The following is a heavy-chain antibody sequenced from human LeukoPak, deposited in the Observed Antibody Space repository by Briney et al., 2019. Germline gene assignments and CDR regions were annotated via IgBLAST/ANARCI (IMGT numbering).Heavy chain of an antibody. J-gene: IGHJ3*02. Sequence: ASVTVSCKASGGTFSSYAISWVRQAPGQGLEWMGGIIPIFGTANYAQKFQGRVTITADESTSTAYMELSSLRSEDTAVYYCATPRTCGGDCYVAFDIWGQGTMVTVSS. CDR1: GGTFSSYA. CDR2: IIPIFGTA. V-gene: IGHV1-69*13. CDR3: ATPRTCGGDCYVAFDI. D-gene: IGHD2-21*02.